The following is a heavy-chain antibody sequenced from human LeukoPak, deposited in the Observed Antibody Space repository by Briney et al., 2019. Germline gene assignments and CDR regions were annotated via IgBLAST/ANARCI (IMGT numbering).Heavy chain of an antibody. CDR2: ISAYNGNT. Sequence: ASVKVSCKASGYTFTSYGISWVRQAPGQGLEWVGWISAYNGNTNYAQKLQGRVTMTTDTSTSTAYMELRSLRSDDTAVYYCAGDLTTLTRGVVIRYPAYWGQGTLVTVSS. V-gene: IGHV1-18*01. J-gene: IGHJ4*02. CDR3: AGDLTTLTRGVVIRYPAY. D-gene: IGHD3-3*01. CDR1: GYTFTSYG.